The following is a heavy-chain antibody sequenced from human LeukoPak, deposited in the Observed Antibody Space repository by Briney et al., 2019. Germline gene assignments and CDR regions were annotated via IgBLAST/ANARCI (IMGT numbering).Heavy chain of an antibody. CDR1: GLSLRTNGVG. V-gene: IGHV2-5*01. D-gene: IGHD6-13*01. Sequence: SGPTLVHPTQPLTLTCTFSGLSLRTNGVGGGWIRQPPGKALEWLGLIYWHGGQRYTPSLRTRLTIARDTSNNQVVLTLTNVDPLDTATYYCVHQHNLPAADAWGQGILVTVSS. CDR3: VHQHNLPAADA. J-gene: IGHJ4*02. CDR2: IYWHGGQ.